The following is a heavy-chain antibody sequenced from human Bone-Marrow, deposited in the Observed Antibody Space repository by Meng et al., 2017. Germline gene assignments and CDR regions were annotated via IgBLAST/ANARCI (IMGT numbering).Heavy chain of an antibody. Sequence: VQVVQVGSELKKPGASVKVSCKASGYTFTTYAMNWVRQAPGQGLEWMGWINTNTGNPTYAQGFTGRFVFSLDTSVSTAYLQISSLKAENTAVYYCARPPHYFGSGSYYFDYWGQGTLVTVSS. CDR2: INTNTGNP. CDR3: ARPPHYFGSGSYYFDY. D-gene: IGHD3-10*01. V-gene: IGHV7-4-1*02. J-gene: IGHJ4*02. CDR1: GYTFTTYA.